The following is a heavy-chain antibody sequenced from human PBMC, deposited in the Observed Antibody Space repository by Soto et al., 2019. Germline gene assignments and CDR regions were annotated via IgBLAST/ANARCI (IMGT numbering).Heavy chain of an antibody. Sequence: LRLSCAISGFSVSSNYLSWVRQAPGKGLEWVSVHYSGGSTYYADSVQGRFTISRDKSNNTLYLQMRRVRAEDTAVYFCARHRHPRGTVGATSPLDPWGQGTQVTVSS. CDR3: ARHRHPRGTVGATSPLDP. D-gene: IGHD1-26*01. V-gene: IGHV3-53*01. J-gene: IGHJ5*02. CDR2: HYSGGST. CDR1: GFSVSSNY.